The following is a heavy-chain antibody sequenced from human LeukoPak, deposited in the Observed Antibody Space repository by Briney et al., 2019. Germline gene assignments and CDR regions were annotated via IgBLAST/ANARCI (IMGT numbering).Heavy chain of an antibody. CDR2: FDPDDAKT. CDR3: AADTSGVGSFYHFYGMDV. CDR1: ASPLIETS. J-gene: IGHJ6*02. V-gene: IGHV1-24*01. Sequence: ASVKVSCKVSASPLIETSMHWVRQAPGKGLEWMGGFDPDDAKTIYAQKFQGRVTMSEDRSTDTAYMELNSLTFEDTAVYYCAADTSGVGSFYHFYGMDVWGQGTTVTISS. D-gene: IGHD7-27*01.